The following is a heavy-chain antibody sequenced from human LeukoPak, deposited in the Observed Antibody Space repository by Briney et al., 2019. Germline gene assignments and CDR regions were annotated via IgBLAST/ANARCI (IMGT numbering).Heavy chain of an antibody. D-gene: IGHD3-22*01. J-gene: IGHJ5*02. CDR1: GYTFTSYD. CDR3: ARAVTDSSGYYYWFDP. Sequence: ASVKDSCKASGYTFTSYDINWVRQATGQGLEWMGWMNPNSGNTGCAQKFQGRVTMPRNTSISTAYMELSSLRSEDTAVYYCARAVTDSSGYYYWFDPWGQGTLVTVSS. V-gene: IGHV1-8*01. CDR2: MNPNSGNT.